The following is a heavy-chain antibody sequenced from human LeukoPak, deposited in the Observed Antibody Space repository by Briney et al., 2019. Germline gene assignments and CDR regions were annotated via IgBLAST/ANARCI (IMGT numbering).Heavy chain of an antibody. CDR3: ASASMTTVTSDFDY. Sequence: GGSLRLSCAASGFTFSSYSMNWVRQAPGKGLECVSSISSSSSYIYYADSVKGRFTISRDNAKNSLYLQMNSLRAEDTAVYYCASASMTTVTSDFDYWGQGTLVTVSS. J-gene: IGHJ4*02. D-gene: IGHD4-11*01. V-gene: IGHV3-21*01. CDR2: ISSSSSYI. CDR1: GFTFSSYS.